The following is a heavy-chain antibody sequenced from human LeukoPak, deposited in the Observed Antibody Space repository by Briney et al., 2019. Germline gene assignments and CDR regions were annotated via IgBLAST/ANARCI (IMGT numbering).Heavy chain of an antibody. CDR1: GFSFSTYS. V-gene: IGHV3-48*04. Sequence: GGSLRLSCTASGFSFSTYSMNWVRQAPGKGLEWVSYIVGSSSNIYYADSVKGRFTIPRDNAKNSLYLQMDSLRAEDTAVYYCARDPTPRYCSGGSCYTHYGMDVWGQGTTVTVSS. CDR2: IVGSSSNI. CDR3: ARDPTPRYCSGGSCYTHYGMDV. D-gene: IGHD2-15*01. J-gene: IGHJ6*02.